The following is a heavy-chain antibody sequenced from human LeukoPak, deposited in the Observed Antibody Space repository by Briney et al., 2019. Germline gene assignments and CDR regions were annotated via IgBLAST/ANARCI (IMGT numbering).Heavy chain of an antibody. CDR1: GFTFSSYG. D-gene: IGHD3-22*01. V-gene: IGHV3-33*01. CDR3: ARGDSSGYYYYSGLFDY. CDR2: IWYDGSNK. J-gene: IGHJ4*02. Sequence: GGSLRLSCAASGFTFSSYGMHWVRQAPGKGLGWVAVIWYDGSNKYYADSVKGRFTISRDNSKNTLYLQMNSLRAEDTAVYYCARGDSSGYYYYSGLFDYWGQGTLVTVSS.